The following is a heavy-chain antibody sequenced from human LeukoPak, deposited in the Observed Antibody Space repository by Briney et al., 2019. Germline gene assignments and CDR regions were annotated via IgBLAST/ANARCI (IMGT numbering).Heavy chain of an antibody. CDR3: ARALDNWNDEGWETNWFDP. D-gene: IGHD1-20*01. CDR1: GVSVSSKSAA. CDR2: TYYRSKWYN. Sequence: SQTLSLTCAISGVSVSSKSAAWNWIRQSPSRGLEWLGRTYYRSKWYNGYAVSVKSRITINPDTSKNQFSLQLNSVTPEDTAVYYCARALDNWNDEGWETNWFDPWGQGTLVTVSS. V-gene: IGHV6-1*01. J-gene: IGHJ5*02.